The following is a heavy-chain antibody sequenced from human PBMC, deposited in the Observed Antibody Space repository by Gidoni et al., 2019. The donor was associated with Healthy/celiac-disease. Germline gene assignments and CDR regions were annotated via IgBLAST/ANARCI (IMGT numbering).Heavy chain of an antibody. D-gene: IGHD3-3*01. V-gene: IGHV3-33*01. CDR3: ARGSYYDFWSGRSQSNWFDP. J-gene: IGHJ5*02. Sequence: QVQLVESGGGVVQPGRSLRLSCAASGFTFSSYGMHWVRQAPGKGLEWVAVIWYDGSNKYYADSVKGRFTISRDNSKNTLYLQMNSLRAEDTAVYYCARGSYYDFWSGRSQSNWFDPWGQGTLVTVSS. CDR1: GFTFSSYG. CDR2: IWYDGSNK.